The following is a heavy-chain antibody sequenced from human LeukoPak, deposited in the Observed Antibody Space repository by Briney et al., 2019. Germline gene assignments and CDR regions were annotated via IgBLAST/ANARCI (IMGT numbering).Heavy chain of an antibody. CDR3: AKYKTSTVTTGFDY. CDR1: GFTFSFYS. Sequence: PGGSLRLSCVASGFTFSFYSMNWVRQPPGKGLEWVSAISGSGGSTYYADSVKGRFTISRDNSKNTLYLQMNSLRAEDTAVYYCAKYKTSTVTTGFDYWGQGTLVTVSS. V-gene: IGHV3-23*01. D-gene: IGHD4-17*01. CDR2: ISGSGGST. J-gene: IGHJ4*02.